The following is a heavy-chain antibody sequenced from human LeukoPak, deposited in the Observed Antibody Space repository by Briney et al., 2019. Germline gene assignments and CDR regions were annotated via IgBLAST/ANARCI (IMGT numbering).Heavy chain of an antibody. CDR3: AKTSPGYTYGLLDY. CDR2: ISISGSTI. CDR1: GFTFTDYF. D-gene: IGHD5-18*01. V-gene: IGHV3-11*04. J-gene: IGHJ4*02. Sequence: GGSLRLSCAASGFTFTDYFMNWIRQAPGKGLEWVSSISISGSTIYYADSVKGRFTISRDNAKNSLYLQMNSLRAEDTAVYYCAKTSPGYTYGLLDYWGQGTLVTVSS.